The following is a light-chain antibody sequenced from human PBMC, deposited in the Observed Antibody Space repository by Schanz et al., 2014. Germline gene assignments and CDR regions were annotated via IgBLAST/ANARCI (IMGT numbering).Light chain of an antibody. J-gene: IGLJ2*01. CDR2: DVS. Sequence: QSALTQPPSASGSPGQSVTISCTGTSSDVGGYNFVSWYQQHPGKAPKLLIYDVSHRPSGVSNRFSGSKSGNTASLTISGLQAEDEADYYCSSYTGSSMIFGGGTKVTVL. CDR1: SSDVGGYNF. CDR3: SSYTGSSMI. V-gene: IGLV2-14*03.